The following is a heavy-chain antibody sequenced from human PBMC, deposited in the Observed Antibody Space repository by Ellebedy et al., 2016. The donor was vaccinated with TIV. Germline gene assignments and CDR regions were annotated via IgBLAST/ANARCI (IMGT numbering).Heavy chain of an antibody. CDR3: ARDRIISWQWTGVYYFDY. CDR2: IYTSGST. V-gene: IGHV4-4*07. Sequence: MPSETLSLTCTVSGGSISSYYWSWIRQPAGKGLEWIGRIYTSGSTNYNPSLKSRVTMSVDTSKNQFSLKLSSVTAADTAVYYCARDRIISWQWTGVYYFDYWGQGTLVTVSS. D-gene: IGHD6-13*01. CDR1: GGSISSYY. J-gene: IGHJ4*02.